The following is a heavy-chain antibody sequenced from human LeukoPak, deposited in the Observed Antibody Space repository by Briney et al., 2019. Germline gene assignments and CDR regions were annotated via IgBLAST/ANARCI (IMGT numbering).Heavy chain of an antibody. Sequence: ASVKVSCKASGYTFTSYYMHWVRQAPGQGLEWMGIINPSGGSTSYAQKFQGRVTMTRDTSTSTVYMELSSLRSEDTAVYYCARGGGIFGVLTTAHYYGMDVWGQGTTVTVSS. V-gene: IGHV1-46*01. CDR3: ARGGGIFGVLTTAHYYGMDV. CDR2: INPSGGST. D-gene: IGHD3-3*01. J-gene: IGHJ6*02. CDR1: GYTFTSYY.